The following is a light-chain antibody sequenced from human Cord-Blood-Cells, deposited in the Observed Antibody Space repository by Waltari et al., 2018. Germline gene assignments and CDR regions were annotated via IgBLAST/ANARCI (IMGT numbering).Light chain of an antibody. Sequence: QSALTQPASVSGSPGQSITISCTGTSSDVGGYNYVSWYQQHPGKAPKLMLYEVSNRPAGGSNRFSGAKSGNTASLTISGIQAEDEADDYCSSYTSSNVVFGGGTKLTVL. CDR1: SSDVGGYNY. V-gene: IGLV2-14*01. CDR3: SSYTSSNVV. J-gene: IGLJ2*01. CDR2: EVS.